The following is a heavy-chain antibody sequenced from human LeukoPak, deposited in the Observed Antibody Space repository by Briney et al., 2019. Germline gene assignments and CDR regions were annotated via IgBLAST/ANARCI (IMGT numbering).Heavy chain of an antibody. CDR2: ISSSGSYK. J-gene: IGHJ4*02. CDR1: GFTFSNYG. D-gene: IGHD6-19*01. CDR3: AREDSNGFDY. Sequence: GGSLRLSCAASGFTFSNYGIHWVRQAPGKGLEWVSCISSSGSYKYYADSVKGRFTISRDNAKNSLYLQMNTLRAEDTAVYYCAREDSNGFDYWGQGTLVTVSS. V-gene: IGHV3-21*01.